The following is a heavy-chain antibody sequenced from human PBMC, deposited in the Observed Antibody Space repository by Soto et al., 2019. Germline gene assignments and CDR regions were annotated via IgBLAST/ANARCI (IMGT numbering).Heavy chain of an antibody. CDR3: ARHFDVDPSLDQYYFDL. Sequence: QVQLQESGPGLVKPSETLSLTCTVSGVSITPYFWSWIRQPAGKAPEWVEHIYASGRTTYNPSLKSRVTMFVSPTQVSLRLTSVTAADTAVYYCARHFDVDPSLDQYYFDLWGRGALVTVSS. CDR1: GVSITPYF. J-gene: IGHJ2*01. CDR2: IYASGRT. V-gene: IGHV4-4*07. D-gene: IGHD3-9*01.